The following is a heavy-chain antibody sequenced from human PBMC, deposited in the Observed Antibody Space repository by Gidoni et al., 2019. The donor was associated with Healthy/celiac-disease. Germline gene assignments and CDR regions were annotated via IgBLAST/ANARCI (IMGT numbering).Heavy chain of an antibody. CDR2: IKQDGSEK. Sequence: EWQLVESGGGLVQPGWALRLPCAASGFAFSSYCMSWVRQAPGKGLEWVANIKQDGSEKYYVDSVKGRFTISRDNAKNSLYLQMNSLRAEDTAVYYCARDMHIVALPVDYWGQGTLVTVSS. J-gene: IGHJ4*02. CDR3: ARDMHIVALPVDY. V-gene: IGHV3-7*03. D-gene: IGHD5-12*01. CDR1: GFAFSSYC.